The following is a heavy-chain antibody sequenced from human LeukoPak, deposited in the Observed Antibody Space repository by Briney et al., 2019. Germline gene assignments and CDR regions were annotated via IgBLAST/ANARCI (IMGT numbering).Heavy chain of an antibody. CDR1: GGSFSGYY. CDR3: ARGRPYGGYIY. Sequence: EASETLSLTCAVYGGSFSGYYWSWIRQPPGKGLEWIGEINHSGSTNYNPSLKSRVTISVDTSKNQFSLKLSSVTAADTAVYYCARGRPYGGYIYWGQGTLVTVSS. CDR2: INHSGST. J-gene: IGHJ4*02. V-gene: IGHV4-34*01. D-gene: IGHD5-12*01.